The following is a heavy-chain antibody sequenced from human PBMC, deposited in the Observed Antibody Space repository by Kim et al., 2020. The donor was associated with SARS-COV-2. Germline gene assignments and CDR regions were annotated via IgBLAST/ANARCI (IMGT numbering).Heavy chain of an antibody. J-gene: IGHJ1*01. CDR2: IYYSGST. Sequence: SETLSLTCTVSGGSISSYYWSWIRQPPGKGLEWIGYIYYSGSTNYNPSLNSRVTISVDTSKNQFSLKLSSVTAADTAVYYCAGLAVVYFQHWGQGTLVTVSS. V-gene: IGHV4-59*01. CDR1: GGSISSYY. D-gene: IGHD2-21*01. CDR3: AGLAVVYFQH.